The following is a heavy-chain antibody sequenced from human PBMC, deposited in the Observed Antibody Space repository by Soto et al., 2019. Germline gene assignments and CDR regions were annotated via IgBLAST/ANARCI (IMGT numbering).Heavy chain of an antibody. D-gene: IGHD2-2*01. V-gene: IGHV3-23*01. J-gene: IGHJ6*02. CDR3: ARYIPGVRYYGMDV. CDR2: IGESGTPT. CDR1: GFIFLSYA. Sequence: GSLILSCAASGFIFLSYAMEWVRQAPGKGLEWVSLIGESGTPTYYADSVKGRFTISRDNSGNTLFLEMYSLRAEDTAVYYCARYIPGVRYYGMDVWGQGTTVTVSS.